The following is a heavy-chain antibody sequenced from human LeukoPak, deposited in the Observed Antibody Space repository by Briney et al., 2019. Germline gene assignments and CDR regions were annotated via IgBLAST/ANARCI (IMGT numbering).Heavy chain of an antibody. CDR1: GGTFNSYA. Sequence: GASVKVSCKASGGTFNSYAISWVRQAPGKGLEWMGGIIPIFGTANYAQKFQGRVTITTDESTSTAYMELSSLRSEDTAVYYCARSATGTTFWFDPWGQGTLVTVSS. J-gene: IGHJ5*02. CDR2: IIPIFGTA. CDR3: ARSATGTTFWFDP. D-gene: IGHD1-7*01. V-gene: IGHV1-69*05.